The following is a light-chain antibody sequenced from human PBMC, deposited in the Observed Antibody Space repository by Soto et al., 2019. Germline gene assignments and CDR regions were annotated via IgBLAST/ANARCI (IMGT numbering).Light chain of an antibody. CDR1: SSDVGAYTF. CDR2: DVS. V-gene: IGLV2-14*03. CDR3: SSYTSSSTHV. Sequence: QSALTRPASVSGSPGQSITISCTGTSSDVGAYTFVSWYQQHPDKVPKLMIFDVSRRPSGVSDRFSGSKSGNTASLTISGLQPEHVAYYYSSSYTSSSTHVFGRGTKLTVL. J-gene: IGLJ1*01.